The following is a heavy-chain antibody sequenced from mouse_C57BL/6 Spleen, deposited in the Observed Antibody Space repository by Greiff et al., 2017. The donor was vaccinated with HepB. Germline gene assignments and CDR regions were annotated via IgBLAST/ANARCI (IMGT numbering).Heavy chain of an antibody. CDR3: AGHYYGSSYYFDY. CDR1: GFTFSDYY. J-gene: IGHJ2*01. D-gene: IGHD1-1*01. Sequence: EVQLVESGGGLVQPGGSLKLSCAASGFTFSDYYMYWVRQTPEKRLEWVAYISNGGGSTYYPDTVKGRFTISRDNAKNTLYLQMSRLKSEDTAMYYCAGHYYGSSYYFDYWGQGTTLTVSS. V-gene: IGHV5-12*01. CDR2: ISNGGGST.